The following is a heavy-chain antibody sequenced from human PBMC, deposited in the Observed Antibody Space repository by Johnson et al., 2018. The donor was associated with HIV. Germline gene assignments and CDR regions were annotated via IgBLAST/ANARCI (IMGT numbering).Heavy chain of an antibody. CDR1: GFTFSSYA. D-gene: IGHD3-22*01. CDR2: ISYDGSNK. J-gene: IGHJ3*02. V-gene: IGHV3-30*04. CDR3: ARDQTYYYDTSGYQGAFDI. Sequence: QVQLVESGGGLVQPGGSLRLSCAASGFTFSSYAMTWVRQAPGKGLEWVAVISYDGSNKYSADSVKGRFTISRDNSKNTLYLQMNSLRAEDTAVYYCARDQTYYYDTSGYQGAFDIWGQGTMVSVSS.